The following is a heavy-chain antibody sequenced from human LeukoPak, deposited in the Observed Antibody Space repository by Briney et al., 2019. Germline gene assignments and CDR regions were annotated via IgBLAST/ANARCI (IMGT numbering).Heavy chain of an antibody. J-gene: IGHJ3*02. CDR2: ISGSGGST. CDR1: GFTFSSYA. V-gene: IGHV3-23*01. Sequence: GGSLRLSCAASGFTFSSYAMSWVRQAPGKGLEWVSAISGSGGSTYYADSVKGRFTISRDNSKNTLYLQMNSLRAEDTAVYYCAKDPSDGQKLWWYDLDASDIWGQGTMVTVSS. CDR3: AKDPSDGQKLWWYDLDASDI. D-gene: IGHD2-21*01.